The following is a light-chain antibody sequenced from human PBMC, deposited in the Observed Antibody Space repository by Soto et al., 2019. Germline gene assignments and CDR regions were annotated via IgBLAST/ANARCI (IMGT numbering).Light chain of an antibody. CDR3: QQYGSSPRT. Sequence: EIVLTQSPGPLSLSPGERATLSGRAVQSVTSSYLARYHQKPGQAPCLLLYGASSRATGIPDRFSGSGSGPDFTLTISRLEPEDFAVYYCQQYGSSPRTFGQGTKVEIK. J-gene: IGKJ1*01. V-gene: IGKV3-20*01. CDR1: QSVTSSY. CDR2: GAS.